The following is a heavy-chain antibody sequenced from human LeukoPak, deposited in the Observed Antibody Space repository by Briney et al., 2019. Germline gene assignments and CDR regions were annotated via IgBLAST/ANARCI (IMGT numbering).Heavy chain of an antibody. Sequence: GASVKVSCKASGYTFTGYYMHWVRQAPGQGLEWMGRINPNGGDTNYAQKFQGRVTMTRDTSISTAYMDLSRLRSDDTAVYYCAGEVDIVATFDYWGQGTLVTVSS. CDR2: INPNGGDT. CDR3: AGEVDIVATFDY. V-gene: IGHV1-2*06. J-gene: IGHJ4*02. D-gene: IGHD5-12*01. CDR1: GYTFTGYY.